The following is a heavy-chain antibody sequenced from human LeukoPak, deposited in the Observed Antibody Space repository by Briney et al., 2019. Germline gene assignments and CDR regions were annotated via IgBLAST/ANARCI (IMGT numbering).Heavy chain of an antibody. CDR2: ISWNSGSI. V-gene: IGHV3-9*01. D-gene: IGHD3-3*01. J-gene: IGHJ4*02. CDR1: GFTFDDYA. CDR3: ARAGFGVPFDY. Sequence: PGRSLRLSCAASGFTFDDYAMHWVRQAPGKGLEWVSGISWNSGSIGYADSVKGRFTISRDNAKNSLYLQMSSLRAEDTAVYYCARAGFGVPFDYWGQGTLVTVSS.